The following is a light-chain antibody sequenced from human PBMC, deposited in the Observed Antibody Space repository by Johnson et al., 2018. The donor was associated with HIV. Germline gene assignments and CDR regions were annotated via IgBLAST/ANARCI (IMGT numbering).Light chain of an antibody. V-gene: IGLV1-51*01. Sequence: QSVLTQPPSVSAAPGHKVTISCSGSSSNIGNNYVSWYQQLPGTAPKLLIYDNTKRPSVIPDRFSGSKSDTSATLAITGLQTGDEADYYCGTWDSSLSAYVFGTGTKVTVL. CDR2: DNT. J-gene: IGLJ1*01. CDR3: GTWDSSLSAYV. CDR1: SSNIGNNY.